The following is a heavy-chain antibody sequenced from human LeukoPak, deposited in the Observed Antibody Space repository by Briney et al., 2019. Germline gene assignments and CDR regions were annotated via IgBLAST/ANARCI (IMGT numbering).Heavy chain of an antibody. CDR2: INPSDATI. Sequence: ASVTVSCKTFGYTFTTYYIHWVRQAPGQGLEWMGIINPSDATISYTQKFQGRVTMTRDTSTSTLYMELSSLTSEDTAVYYCARAVPGPFFDYWGQGTLVTVSS. CDR3: ARAVPGPFFDY. V-gene: IGHV1-46*01. D-gene: IGHD6-19*01. CDR1: GYTFTTYY. J-gene: IGHJ4*02.